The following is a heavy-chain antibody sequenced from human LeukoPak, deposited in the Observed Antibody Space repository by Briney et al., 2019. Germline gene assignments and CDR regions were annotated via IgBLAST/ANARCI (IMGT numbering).Heavy chain of an antibody. D-gene: IGHD3-10*01. Sequence: AASVKVSCKASGYTFTSYGISWVRQAPRQGREWMGWISAYNGNTNYAQKLQGRVTMTTDTSTSTAYMELRSLRSDDTAVYYCARDEGYGSGSYLTYWGQGTLVTVSS. CDR3: ARDEGYGSGSYLTY. CDR1: GYTFTSYG. V-gene: IGHV1-18*01. CDR2: ISAYNGNT. J-gene: IGHJ4*02.